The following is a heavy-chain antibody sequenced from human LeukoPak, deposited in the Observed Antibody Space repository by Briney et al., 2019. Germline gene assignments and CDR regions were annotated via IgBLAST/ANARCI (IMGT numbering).Heavy chain of an antibody. Sequence: SETLSLTCAVYGGSFSGYYWSWIRQPPGKGLEWIGCIYYSGSTNYNPSLKSRVTISVDTSKNQFSLKLSSVTAADTAVYYCARLSSSWYWFDPWGQGTLVTVSS. CDR3: ARLSSSWYWFDP. D-gene: IGHD6-13*01. V-gene: IGHV4-59*08. CDR1: GGSFSGYY. CDR2: IYYSGST. J-gene: IGHJ5*02.